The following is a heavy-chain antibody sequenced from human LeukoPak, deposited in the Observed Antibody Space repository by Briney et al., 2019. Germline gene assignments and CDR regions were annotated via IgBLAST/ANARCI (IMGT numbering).Heavy chain of an antibody. CDR2: FCFHGRA. CDR1: GGSINF. D-gene: IGHD1-26*01. Sequence: SETLSLTCTVSGGSINFWSWIRQPPGKELEWIGIFCFHGRAEYNPSLKSRVTISTDTSENQVSLYLNSVTAADTAVYYCARALAGATSGAMYFNLWGRGTLVTVSS. CDR3: ARALAGATSGAMYFNL. V-gene: IGHV4-59*01. J-gene: IGHJ2*01.